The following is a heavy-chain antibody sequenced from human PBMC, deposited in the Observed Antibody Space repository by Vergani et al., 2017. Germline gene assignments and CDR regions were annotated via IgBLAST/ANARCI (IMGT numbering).Heavy chain of an antibody. CDR3: AKASAYCGGDCYSDYYYYMDV. CDR2: IKQDGSEK. J-gene: IGHJ6*03. D-gene: IGHD2-21*01. V-gene: IGHV3-7*01. Sequence: VQLVESGGGLVKPGGSLRLSCAASGFTFSSYWMSWVRQAPGKGLEWVANIKQDGSEKYYVDSVKGRFTISRDNSKNTLYLQMNSLRAEDTAVYYCAKASAYCGGDCYSDYYYYMDVWGKGTTVTVSS. CDR1: GFTFSSYW.